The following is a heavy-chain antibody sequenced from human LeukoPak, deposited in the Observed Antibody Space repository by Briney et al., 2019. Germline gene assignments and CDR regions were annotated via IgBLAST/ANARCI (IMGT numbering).Heavy chain of an antibody. CDR1: GYSISRDHY. V-gene: IGHV4-38-2*01. CDR2: IYHSGSS. CDR3: ARAKNPYYYYYYMDF. J-gene: IGHJ6*03. Sequence: SETLSPTCAVSGYSISRDHYWVWTRQPPGKGLEYIGNIYHSGSSHYNPSLKSRVTISVDTSINQFSLKLNSVTAADTAVYYCARAKNPYYYYYYMDFWGRGTTVTVSS.